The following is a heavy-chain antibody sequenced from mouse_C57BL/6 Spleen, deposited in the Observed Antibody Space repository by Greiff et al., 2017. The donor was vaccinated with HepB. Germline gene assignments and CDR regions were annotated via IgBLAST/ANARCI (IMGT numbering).Heavy chain of an antibody. CDR2: IDPETGGT. Sequence: VKLQESGAELVRPGASVTLSCKASGYTFTDYEMHWVKQTPVHGLEWIGAIDPETGGTAYNQKFKGKAILTADKSSSTAYMELRSLTSEDSAVYYCTGGKGEYAMDYWGQGTSVTVSS. CDR1: GYTFTDYE. D-gene: IGHD2-1*01. J-gene: IGHJ4*01. V-gene: IGHV1-15*01. CDR3: TGGKGEYAMDY.